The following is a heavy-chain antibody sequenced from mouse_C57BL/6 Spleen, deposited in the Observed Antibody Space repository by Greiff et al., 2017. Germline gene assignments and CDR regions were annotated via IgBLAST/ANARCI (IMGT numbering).Heavy chain of an antibody. CDR2: ISSGGSYT. CDR3: ARQDDGYYYAMDY. J-gene: IGHJ4*01. CDR1: GFTFSSYG. Sequence: EVMLVESGGDLAKPGGSLKLSCAASGFTFSSYGMSWVRQTPDKRLEWVATISSGGSYTYYPDSVKGRFTISRDNAKNTLYLQMSSLKSEDTAMYYCARQDDGYYYAMDYWGQGTSVTVSS. V-gene: IGHV5-6*02. D-gene: IGHD2-3*01.